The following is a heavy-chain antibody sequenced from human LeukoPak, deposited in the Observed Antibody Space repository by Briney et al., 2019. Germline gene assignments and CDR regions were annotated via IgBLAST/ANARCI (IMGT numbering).Heavy chain of an antibody. CDR3: AGGIAAARNDY. Sequence: SETLSLTCTVSGGSISSSSYYWGWIRQPPGKGLEWIGSIYYSGSTYYNPSLKSRVTISVDTSKNQFSLKLSSVTAADTAVYYCAGGIAAARNDYWGQGTLVTVSS. V-gene: IGHV4-39*07. CDR2: IYYSGST. J-gene: IGHJ4*02. CDR1: GGSISSSSYY. D-gene: IGHD6-13*01.